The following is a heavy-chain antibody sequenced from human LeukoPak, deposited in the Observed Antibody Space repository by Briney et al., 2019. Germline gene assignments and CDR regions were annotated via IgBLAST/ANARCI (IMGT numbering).Heavy chain of an antibody. D-gene: IGHD3-22*01. V-gene: IGHV3-33*06. CDR3: ANGIYYDSSSYFDY. CDR2: IWYDGSNK. Sequence: GGSLRLSCAASGFTFSSYGMHWVRQAPGKGLEWVAVIWYDGSNKYYADSVKGRFTISRDNSKNTLYLQMNSLRAEDTAVYYCANGIYYDSSSYFDYWGRGTLVTVSS. CDR1: GFTFSSYG. J-gene: IGHJ4*02.